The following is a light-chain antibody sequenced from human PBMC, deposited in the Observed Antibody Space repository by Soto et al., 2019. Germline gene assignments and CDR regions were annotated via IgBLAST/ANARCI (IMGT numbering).Light chain of an antibody. CDR3: QQGFSRPRT. CDR1: QSIRND. V-gene: IGKV1-39*01. J-gene: IGKJ1*01. CDR2: TTS. Sequence: DIQMTQSPSSLPASVGDRVTITCRASQSIRNDLNWYQQRPGKARKLLMYTTSNLERGVPSRFSGSGSGTDFTLTINNLQPEDFGTYFCQQGFSRPRTFGLGTKVDIK.